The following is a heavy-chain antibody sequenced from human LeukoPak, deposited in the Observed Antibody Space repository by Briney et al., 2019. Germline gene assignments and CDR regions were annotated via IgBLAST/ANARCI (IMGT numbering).Heavy chain of an antibody. CDR2: IRSKANSYAT. Sequence: GGSLRLSCAASGFTFSGSAMHWVRQASGKGLEWVGRIRSKANSYATAYAASVKGRFTISRDDSKNTAYLQMNSLKTEDTAVYYCTRHLVYDLWSGDNWFDPWGQGTLVTVSS. CDR1: GFTFSGSA. J-gene: IGHJ5*02. V-gene: IGHV3-73*01. D-gene: IGHD3-3*01. CDR3: TRHLVYDLWSGDNWFDP.